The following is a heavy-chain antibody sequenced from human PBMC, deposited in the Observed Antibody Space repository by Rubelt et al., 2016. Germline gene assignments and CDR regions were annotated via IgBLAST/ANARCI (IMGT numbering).Heavy chain of an antibody. V-gene: IGHV1-24*01. CDR3: ATGIVVVPAHVPSRDY. J-gene: IGHJ4*02. Sequence: QVQLVQSGAEVKKPGASVKVSCKVSGYTLTELSMHWVRQAPGKGLEWMGGFDPEDGETIYAQKFQGRVTMTEETTTGTAYMGLSSLRSEDTAVYYCATGIVVVPAHVPSRDYWGQGTLVTVSS. D-gene: IGHD2-2*01. CDR1: GYTLTELS. CDR2: FDPEDGET.